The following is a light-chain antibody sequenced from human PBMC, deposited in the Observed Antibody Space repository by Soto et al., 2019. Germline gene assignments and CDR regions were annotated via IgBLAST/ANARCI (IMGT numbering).Light chain of an antibody. CDR1: SSDVGGYNY. V-gene: IGLV2-8*01. J-gene: IGLJ3*02. CDR2: EVT. CDR3: GSNAGSAWV. Sequence: QSVLTQPPSASGSPGQAVTISCTGTSSDVGGYNYVSWFQQHPGKAPKLMIYEVTKRPSGVPDRFSGSKSGNTASLTVSGLQAEDEADYCCGSNAGSAWVFGGGTPLTVL.